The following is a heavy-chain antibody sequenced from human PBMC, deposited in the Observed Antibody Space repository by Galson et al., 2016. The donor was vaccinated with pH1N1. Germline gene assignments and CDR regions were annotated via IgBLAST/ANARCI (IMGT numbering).Heavy chain of an antibody. D-gene: IGHD4-17*01. Sequence: SLRLSCAASGFTFGAFAMTWVRQAPGKGLEWVSIISGSGSGTYYADSVKGRFTVSRDNSKNTLFLQMNSLRAVDTALYYCAKGAAVTTRPRIDYRGQGILVTVSS. CDR3: AKGAAVTTRPRIDY. J-gene: IGHJ4*02. CDR2: ISGSGSGT. V-gene: IGHV3-23*01. CDR1: GFTFGAFA.